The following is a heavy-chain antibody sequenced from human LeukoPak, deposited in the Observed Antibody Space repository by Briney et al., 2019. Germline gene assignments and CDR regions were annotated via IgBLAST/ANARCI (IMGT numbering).Heavy chain of an antibody. J-gene: IGHJ4*02. V-gene: IGHV4-34*01. Sequence: SETLSLTCAVYGGSFSGYYWSWIRQPPGKGLEWIGEINHSGSTNYNPSLKSRVTISVDTSKNQFSLKLSSVTAADTAVYYCAREGSGSYPYFDYWGQGTLVTVSS. CDR3: AREGSGSYPYFDY. D-gene: IGHD1-26*01. CDR1: GGSFSGYY. CDR2: INHSGST.